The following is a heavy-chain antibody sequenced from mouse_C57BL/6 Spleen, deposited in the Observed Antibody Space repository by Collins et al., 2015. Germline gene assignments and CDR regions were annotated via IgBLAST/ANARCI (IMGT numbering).Heavy chain of an antibody. Sequence: QVQLQQPGAELVKPGASVKMSCKASGYTFTSYWITWVKQRPGQGLEWIGDIYPGSGSTNYNEKFKSKATLTVGTSSSTAYMQLSSLTSEDSAVYYCAREDTVVAGAMDYWGQGTSVTVSS. CDR2: IYPGSGST. V-gene: IGHV1-55*01. J-gene: IGHJ4*01. D-gene: IGHD1-1*01. CDR3: AREDTVVAGAMDY. CDR1: GYTFTSYW.